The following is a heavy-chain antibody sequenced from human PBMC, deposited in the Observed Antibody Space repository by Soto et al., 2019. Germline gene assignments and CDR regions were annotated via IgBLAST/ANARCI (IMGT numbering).Heavy chain of an antibody. J-gene: IGHJ6*02. CDR2: IYYSGST. CDR3: ARESYSSYGMDV. Sequence: PSETLSLTCTVSGGSISSGGYYWSWIRQHPGKGLEWIGYIYYSGSTYYNPSLKSRVTVSVDTSKNQFSLKLSSVTAADAAVYYCARESYSSYGMDVWGQGTTVTVSS. CDR1: GGSISSGGYY. V-gene: IGHV4-31*03. D-gene: IGHD3-10*01.